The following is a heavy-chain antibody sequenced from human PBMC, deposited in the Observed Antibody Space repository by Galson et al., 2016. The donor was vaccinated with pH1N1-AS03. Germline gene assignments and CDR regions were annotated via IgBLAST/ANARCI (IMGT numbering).Heavy chain of an antibody. CDR3: ARFEWSDSYCDY. J-gene: IGHJ4*02. D-gene: IGHD3-3*01. V-gene: IGHV4-38-2*01. CDR2: IYHTGRT. CDR1: GYSISSGYY. Sequence: ETLSLTCDVSGYSISSGYYWGWIRQAPGKALEYIGNIYHTGRTCYNLSPKSRVTISRDTSKNQLSLKVRSVTAADTAVYYCARFEWSDSYCDYWGQGMLVTVSS.